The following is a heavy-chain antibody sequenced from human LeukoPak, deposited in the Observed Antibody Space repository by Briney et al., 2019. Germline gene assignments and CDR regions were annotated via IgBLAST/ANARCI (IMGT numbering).Heavy chain of an antibody. CDR3: ARDYYGP. CDR1: GFTFSSYG. V-gene: IGHV3-30*03. Sequence: GRSLRLSCAASGFTFSSYGMHWVRQAPGKGLEWVAVISYDGSNKYYADSVKGRFTISRDNSKNTLYLQMNSLRAEDTAVYYCARDYYGPWGQGTLVTVSS. J-gene: IGHJ5*02. CDR2: ISYDGSNK. D-gene: IGHD3-22*01.